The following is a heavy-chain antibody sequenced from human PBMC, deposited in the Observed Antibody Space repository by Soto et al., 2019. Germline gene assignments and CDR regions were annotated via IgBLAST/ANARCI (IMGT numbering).Heavy chain of an antibody. CDR1: GYTFSNAW. J-gene: IGHJ4*02. V-gene: IGHV3-15*07. D-gene: IGHD4-17*01. Sequence: GGSLRLSCAASGYTFSNAWMNWVRQAPGKGLEWVGRIKSKTDGGTTDYAAPVKGRFTISRDDSKNTLYLQMNSLKTEDTAVYYCTTDTYDYGDPDYWGQGTLVTVSS. CDR3: TTDTYDYGDPDY. CDR2: IKSKTDGGTT.